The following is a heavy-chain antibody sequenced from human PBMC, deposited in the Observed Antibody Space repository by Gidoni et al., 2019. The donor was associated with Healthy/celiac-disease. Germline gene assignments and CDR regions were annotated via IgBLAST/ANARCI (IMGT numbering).Heavy chain of an antibody. D-gene: IGHD3-10*01. V-gene: IGHV3-43*01. CDR1: GFTFDAYT. Sequence: EVQLVESGGVVVQPGGSLRLSCAASGFTFDAYTMHWVRQAPGKGLEWVSLISWDGGSTYYADSVKGRFTISRDNSKNSLYLQMNSLRTEDTALYYCAKSGTPYYYGSGSFDYWGQGTLVTVSS. J-gene: IGHJ4*02. CDR2: ISWDGGST. CDR3: AKSGTPYYYGSGSFDY.